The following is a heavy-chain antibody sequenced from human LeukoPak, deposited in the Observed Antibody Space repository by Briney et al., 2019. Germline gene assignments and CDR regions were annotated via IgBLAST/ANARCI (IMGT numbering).Heavy chain of an antibody. Sequence: PAGSLRLSCAASGFRFNNYAMSWVRQAPGKGLEWVALISYDGINQYYADSVKGRFIISRDNSKNTLYLQLNSLRLEDTAVYYCTLTTFGVVYYFDYWGQGTLVTVSS. J-gene: IGHJ4*02. CDR1: GFRFNNYA. D-gene: IGHD1/OR15-1a*01. CDR2: ISYDGINQ. CDR3: TLTTFGVVYYFDY. V-gene: IGHV3-30*03.